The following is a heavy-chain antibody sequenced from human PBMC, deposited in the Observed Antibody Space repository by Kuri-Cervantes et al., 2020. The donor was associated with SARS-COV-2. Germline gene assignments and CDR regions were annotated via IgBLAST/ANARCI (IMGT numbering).Heavy chain of an antibody. J-gene: IGHJ4*02. Sequence: GGSLRLSCTVSGFTIYNYAMMWVRQAPGKGLEWVSVSSGSGGRTNYAASVDGRFTISRDDSKNTLHLQMDSLTAEDTAVYYCAKRQDFWSGYYTPHIDYWGQGALVTVSS. CDR1: GFTIYNYA. D-gene: IGHD3-3*01. CDR2: SSGSGGRT. CDR3: AKRQDFWSGYYTPHIDY. V-gene: IGHV3-23*01.